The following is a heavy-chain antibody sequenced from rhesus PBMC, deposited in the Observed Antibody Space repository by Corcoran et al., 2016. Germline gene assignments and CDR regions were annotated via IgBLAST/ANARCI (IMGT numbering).Heavy chain of an antibody. CDR1: GYSISSGYG. D-gene: IGHD1-20*01. CDR3: ARDYGVGWNNLLYDY. V-gene: IGHV4-127*01. Sequence: QVQLQESGPGLVKPSEPLSLTCAVSGYSISSGYGWSGIRQPPGKGLEWIGYIGGSSGSTNYNPSLKSRVTISKDTSKNQFSLKLSSVTAADTAVYYCARDYGVGWNNLLYDYWGQGVLVTVSS. CDR2: IGGSSGST. J-gene: IGHJ4*01.